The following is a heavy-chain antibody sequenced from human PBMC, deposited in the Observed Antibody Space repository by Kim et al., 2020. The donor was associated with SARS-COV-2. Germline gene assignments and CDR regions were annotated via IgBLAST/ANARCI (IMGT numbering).Heavy chain of an antibody. CDR2: IIPIFGTA. CDR3: ASPTSLYDSSGYYYGGAPDAFEI. CDR1: GGTFSSYA. D-gene: IGHD3-22*01. Sequence: SVKVSCKASGGTFSSYAISWVRQAPGQGLEWMGGIIPIFGTANYAQKFQGRVTITADESTSTAYMELSSLRSEDTAVYYCASPTSLYDSSGYYYGGAPDAFEIWGQGTMVTVSS. V-gene: IGHV1-69*13. J-gene: IGHJ3*02.